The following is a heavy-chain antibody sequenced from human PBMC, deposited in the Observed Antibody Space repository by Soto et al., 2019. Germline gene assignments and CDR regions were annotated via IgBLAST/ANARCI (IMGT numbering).Heavy chain of an antibody. D-gene: IGHD3-16*01. CDR2: ISGSGGST. J-gene: IGHJ6*02. CDR3: AKDRRERGRYYYGMDV. CDR1: EFTFSSYA. V-gene: IGHV3-23*01. Sequence: GGSLRLSCAASEFTFSSYAMSWVRQAPGKGLEWVSAISGSGGSTYYADSVKGRFTISRDNSKNTLYLQMNSLRAEDTAVYYCAKDRRERGRYYYGMDVWGQGTTVTVSS.